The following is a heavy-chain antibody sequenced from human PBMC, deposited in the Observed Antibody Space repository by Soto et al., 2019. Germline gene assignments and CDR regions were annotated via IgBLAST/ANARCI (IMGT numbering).Heavy chain of an antibody. J-gene: IGHJ5*02. CDR3: ATSSDSEFDP. Sequence: QLVQSGAEVERPGASVRVSCKAYGYPFSKYGISWIRQAPGQGLAWMGWIKPDNGDTNYAQKFQGRVTMTTDTSSNTASMELRSLRSDDTAVYSCATSSDSEFDPWGQRTLVSVSS. CDR2: IKPDNGDT. V-gene: IGHV1-18*04. CDR1: GYPFSKYG.